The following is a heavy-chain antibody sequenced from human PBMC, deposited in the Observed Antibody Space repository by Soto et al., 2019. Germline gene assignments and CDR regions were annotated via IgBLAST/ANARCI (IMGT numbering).Heavy chain of an antibody. CDR2: MNPNSGNT. J-gene: IGHJ4*02. D-gene: IGHD3-9*01. CDR3: ARGWERYFDGGAYSAY. V-gene: IGHV1-8*01. CDR1: GYTFTSYD. Sequence: ASVKVSCKASGYTFTSYDINWVRQATGQGLEWMGWMNPNSGNTGYAQKFQGRVTMTRNTSISTAYMELSSLRSEDTAVYYCARGWERYFDGGAYSAYWGQGTLVTVSS.